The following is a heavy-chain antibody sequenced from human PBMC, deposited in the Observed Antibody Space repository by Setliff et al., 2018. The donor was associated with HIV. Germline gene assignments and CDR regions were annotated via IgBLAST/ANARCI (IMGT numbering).Heavy chain of an antibody. V-gene: IGHV4-34*01. J-gene: IGHJ6*03. D-gene: IGHD3-22*01. CDR3: AREFYHYDSSDYYSDYYYYYMDV. CDR1: GGSFSGYY. Sequence: SETLSLTCAVSGGSFSGYYWSWIRQSPGKGLEWIGYIYHRGSTYYNPSLKSRVTISVDRSKNQFSLKLSSVTAADTAVYYCAREFYHYDSSDYYSDYYYYYMDVWGKGTTVTVSS. CDR2: IYHRGST.